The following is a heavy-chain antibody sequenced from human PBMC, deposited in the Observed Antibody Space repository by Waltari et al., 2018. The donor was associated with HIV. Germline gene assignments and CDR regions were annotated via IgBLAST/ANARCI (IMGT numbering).Heavy chain of an antibody. CDR1: GVSISSTSHY. J-gene: IGHJ4*02. Sequence: QLQLQESGPGLVKPSETLSLTCPVSGVSISSTSHYWGWIRQPPGKGLEWIGTMYYSGSTYYNPSLKSRVTISVDTSKNQFSLKLSSVTAADTAVYYCARRSVTAVAGTWYYFDYWGQGTLVTVSS. CDR3: ARRSVTAVAGTWYYFDY. D-gene: IGHD6-19*01. CDR2: MYYSGST. V-gene: IGHV4-39*01.